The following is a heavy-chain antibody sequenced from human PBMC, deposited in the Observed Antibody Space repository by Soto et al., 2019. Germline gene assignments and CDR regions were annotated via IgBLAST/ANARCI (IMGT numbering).Heavy chain of an antibody. J-gene: IGHJ5*02. D-gene: IGHD3-10*01. CDR1: GGTFSSYA. CDR3: ARGLTMARGVIGWFDP. V-gene: IGHV1-69*12. Sequence: QVQLVQSGAEVKKPGSSVKVSCKASGGTFSSYAISWVRQAPGQGLEWMGGIIPIFGTANYAQKFQGRVTSTADESTSTAYMELSSLRSEDTAVYYCARGLTMARGVIGWFDPWGQGTLVTVSS. CDR2: IIPIFGTA.